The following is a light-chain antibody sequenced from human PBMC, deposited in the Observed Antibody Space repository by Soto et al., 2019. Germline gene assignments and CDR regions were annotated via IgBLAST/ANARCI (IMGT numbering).Light chain of an antibody. J-gene: IGLJ2*01. CDR1: SSDVGGYNY. Sequence: QSALTQPPSASGSPRQSVIISCTGTSSDVGGYNYVSWYQQHPGKAPKLMIYEVSKRPSGVPDRFSGSKSGNTASLTVSGLQAEDEADYYCCSYAGSKHFVIFCGGTKLTVL. V-gene: IGLV2-8*01. CDR2: EVS. CDR3: CSYAGSKHFVI.